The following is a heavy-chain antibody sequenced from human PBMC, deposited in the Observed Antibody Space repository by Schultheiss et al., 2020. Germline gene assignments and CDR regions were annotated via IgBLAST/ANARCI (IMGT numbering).Heavy chain of an antibody. CDR2: IKSKTDGGTT. CDR1: GFTFSSYA. V-gene: IGHV3-15*01. D-gene: IGHD5-12*01. J-gene: IGHJ4*02. CDR3: TTGDLVATTYFDY. Sequence: GESLKISCAGSGFTFSSYAMSWVRQAPGKGLEWVGRIKSKTDGGTTDYAAPVKGRFTISRDDSKNTLYLQMNSLKTEDTAVYYCTTGDLVATTYFDYWGQGTLVTVSS.